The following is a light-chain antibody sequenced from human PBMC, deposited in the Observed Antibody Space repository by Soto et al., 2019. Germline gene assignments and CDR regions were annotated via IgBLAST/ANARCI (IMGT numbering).Light chain of an antibody. V-gene: IGLV2-8*01. CDR1: SRDVGFYKY. J-gene: IGLJ1*01. CDR3: SSYADNNIFV. CDR2: EVN. Sequence: QSVLTQPPSASGSPGQSVTLPCTGTSRDVGFYKYVSWYRQHPGKAPQLMIYEVNRRSSGIPDRFSGSKSGNTASLTVSGLQAEDEADYYCSSYADNNIFVFGTGTKVTVL.